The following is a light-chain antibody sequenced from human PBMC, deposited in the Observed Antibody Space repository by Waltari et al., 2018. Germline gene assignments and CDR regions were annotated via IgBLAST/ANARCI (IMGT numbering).Light chain of an antibody. CDR1: SSNIGNNY. V-gene: IGLV1-51*02. J-gene: IGLJ7*01. CDR3: GTWDSSLSAV. CDR2: ENN. Sequence: QSVLTQPPSVSAAPGQKVTISCSGSSSNIGNNYVPWYQQLPGTAPKLLIYENNKRPSGIPDRFSGSKSGTSATLGITGLQTGDEADYYCGTWDSSLSAVFGGGTQLTVL.